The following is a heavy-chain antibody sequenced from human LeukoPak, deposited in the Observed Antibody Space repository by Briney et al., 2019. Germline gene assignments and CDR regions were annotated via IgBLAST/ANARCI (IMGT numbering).Heavy chain of an antibody. D-gene: IGHD4-17*01. V-gene: IGHV5-51*01. CDR1: GYSFTSDW. CDR2: IYPGDSDT. Sequence: ASVKVSCKGSGYSFTSDWIGWVRQMPGKGLEWMGIIYPGDSDTRYSPSFQGQVTISADKSISTAYLQWSSLKASDTAMYYCARRIDYGDYYYFDFWGQGTLVTVSS. J-gene: IGHJ4*02. CDR3: ARRIDYGDYYYFDF.